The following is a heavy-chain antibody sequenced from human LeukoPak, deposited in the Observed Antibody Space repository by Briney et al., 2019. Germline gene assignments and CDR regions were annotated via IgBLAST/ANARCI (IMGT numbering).Heavy chain of an antibody. Sequence: GGSLRLSCAASGFTFSSYAMSWVRQAPGKGLEWVSAISGSGGSTYYADSVKGRFTISRDNSRNMLYLQMNSLRAEDTAVYYCAKDAYYYGSAPLGYWGQGTLVTVSS. D-gene: IGHD3-10*01. CDR2: ISGSGGST. CDR1: GFTFSSYA. V-gene: IGHV3-23*01. CDR3: AKDAYYYGSAPLGY. J-gene: IGHJ4*02.